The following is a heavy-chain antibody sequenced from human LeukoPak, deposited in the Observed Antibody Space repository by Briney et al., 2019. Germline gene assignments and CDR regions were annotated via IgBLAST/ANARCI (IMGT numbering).Heavy chain of an antibody. D-gene: IGHD3-10*01. CDR3: AKDMVRGVIILGTEYFQH. J-gene: IGHJ1*01. V-gene: IGHV3-30*18. CDR2: ISYDGSNK. CDR1: GFTFSSYG. Sequence: GGSLRLSCAASGFTFSSYGMHWVRQAPGKGLEWVAVISYDGSNKYYADSVKGRFTISRDNSKNTLYLQMNSLRAEDTAVYYCAKDMVRGVIILGTEYFQHWGQGTLVTVSS.